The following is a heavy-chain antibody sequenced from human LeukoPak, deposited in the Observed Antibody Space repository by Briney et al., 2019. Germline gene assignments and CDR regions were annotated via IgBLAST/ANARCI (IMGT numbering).Heavy chain of an antibody. J-gene: IGHJ4*02. D-gene: IGHD3-22*01. CDR3: ARHGDYYSTGSSDYYFKS. V-gene: IGHV5-51*01. CDR2: IDPSDSDA. CDR1: GLYFSSYW. Sequence: GESLKISCKSSGLYFSSYWIGWVRQLPGKGLEWMGIIDPSDSDARYSPSFRGPVTISADKSINTAYLQWGRLQASDPAIAYCARHGDYYSTGSSDYYFKSWGQGTLVTVSS.